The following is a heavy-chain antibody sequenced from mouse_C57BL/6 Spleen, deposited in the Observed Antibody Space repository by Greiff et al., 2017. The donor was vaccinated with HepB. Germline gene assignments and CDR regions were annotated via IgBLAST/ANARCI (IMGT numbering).Heavy chain of an antibody. CDR3: TREGSNSYYAMDY. CDR2: ISSGGDYI. D-gene: IGHD2-5*01. V-gene: IGHV5-9-1*02. CDR1: GFTFSSYA. Sequence: DVMLVESGEGLVKPGGSLKLSCAASGFTFSSYAMSWVRQTPEKRLEWVAYISSGGDYIYYADTVKGRFTISRDNARNTLYLQMSSLKSEDTAMYYCTREGSNSYYAMDYWGQGTSVTVSS. J-gene: IGHJ4*01.